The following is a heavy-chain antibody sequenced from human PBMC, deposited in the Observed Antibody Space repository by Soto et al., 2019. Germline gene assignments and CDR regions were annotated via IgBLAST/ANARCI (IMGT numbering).Heavy chain of an antibody. CDR3: ARGVLH. J-gene: IGHJ4*01. CDR1: GGSISSGGYY. CDR2: ISYSGST. Sequence: QVQLQESGPGLVQPSQTLSLTCTVSGGSISSGGYYWSWISQHPGTGLGWIGHISYSGSTYYNTSLKSRVTISVDTSRNQFSLIVNSVTAADTAVYYCARGVLHWGQGTLVTVSS. V-gene: IGHV4-31*03.